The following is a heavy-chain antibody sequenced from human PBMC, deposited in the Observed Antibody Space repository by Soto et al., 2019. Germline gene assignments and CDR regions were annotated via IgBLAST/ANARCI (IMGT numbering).Heavy chain of an antibody. Sequence: ASVKVSCKVSGYTLTELSIHWVRRAPGKGLEWMGGFDPEDGETTYALKFQDRVTITRDTSTSTVYLELSSLRSEDTAIYSCARDPNYYDFWAGSQYYHGMDVWGQGTTVTVSS. CDR2: FDPEDGET. V-gene: IGHV1-24*01. CDR3: ARDPNYYDFWAGSQYYHGMDV. CDR1: GYTLTELS. J-gene: IGHJ6*02. D-gene: IGHD3-3*01.